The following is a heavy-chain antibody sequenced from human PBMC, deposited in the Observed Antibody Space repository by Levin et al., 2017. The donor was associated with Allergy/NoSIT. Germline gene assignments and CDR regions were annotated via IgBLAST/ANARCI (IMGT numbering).Heavy chain of an antibody. D-gene: IGHD4-23*01. Sequence: SETLSLTCAIYGGSFRGYYWSWIRQPPGKGLEWIGEITHSGSTNYNPSLKSRVSISIDTTKNQFSLKLRSVTAADTAVYYCANSGGHYCGNTSGDWLPSWCDRWGQGALVTVSS. V-gene: IGHV4-34*01. CDR2: ITHSGST. CDR1: GGSFRGYY. CDR3: ANSGGHYCGNTSGDWLPSWCDR. J-gene: IGHJ5*02.